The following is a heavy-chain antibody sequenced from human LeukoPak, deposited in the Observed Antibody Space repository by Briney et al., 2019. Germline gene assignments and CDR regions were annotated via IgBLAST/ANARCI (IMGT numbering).Heavy chain of an antibody. J-gene: IGHJ3*02. CDR2: ISYDGSNK. CDR3: TKASGVPWADYAFDI. Sequence: PGGSLRLSCAASGFIFNNYGMHWVRQAPGKGLEWVAAISYDGSNKYYADSVKGRFTISRDTSKNTLYLQMSSLRVEDTAVYYCTKASGVPWADYAFDIWGQGTMVTVSS. V-gene: IGHV3-30*18. D-gene: IGHD3-10*01. CDR1: GFIFNNYG.